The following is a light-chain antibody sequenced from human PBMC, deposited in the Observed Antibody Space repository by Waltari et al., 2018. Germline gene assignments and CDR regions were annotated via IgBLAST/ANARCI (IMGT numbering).Light chain of an antibody. V-gene: IGLV2-14*03. CDR2: DVS. J-gene: IGLJ2*01. Sequence: QSALTQPAPVSGSPGQSITISCTGTSSDVGGYNYVSWYQQHPGKAPKLMIYDVSNRPSGVSNRFSGSKSGNTASLTISGLQAEDEADYYCSSYTSSRGVVFGGGTKLTVL. CDR3: SSYTSSRGVV. CDR1: SSDVGGYNY.